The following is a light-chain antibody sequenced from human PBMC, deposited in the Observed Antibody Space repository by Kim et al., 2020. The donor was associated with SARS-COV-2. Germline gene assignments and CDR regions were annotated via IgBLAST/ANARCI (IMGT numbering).Light chain of an antibody. Sequence: LSPGERATLSCRASQSVSSSYLAWYQQKPGQAPRLLIYGASSRATGIPDRFSGCGSGTDFTLTISRLEPEDFAVYYCQQYGSSSYTFGQGTKLEI. CDR2: GAS. J-gene: IGKJ2*01. CDR3: QQYGSSSYT. CDR1: QSVSSSY. V-gene: IGKV3-20*01.